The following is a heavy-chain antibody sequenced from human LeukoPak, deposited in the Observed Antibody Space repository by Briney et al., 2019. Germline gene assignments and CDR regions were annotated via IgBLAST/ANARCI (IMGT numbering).Heavy chain of an antibody. CDR2: SWYGGSD. D-gene: IGHD6-19*01. CDR3: AREQATSGAAGAFDI. J-gene: IGHJ3*02. Sequence: PAQTLRLSCETSGFSLWRHGMHWIRQAPATGQDLEGVSWYGGSDYADSVKGRFTVSRDIFKNTMYLQMNSLRVEDTALYYCAREQATSGAAGAFDIWGQGTVVTVSS. V-gene: IGHV3-33*01. CDR1: GFSLWRHG.